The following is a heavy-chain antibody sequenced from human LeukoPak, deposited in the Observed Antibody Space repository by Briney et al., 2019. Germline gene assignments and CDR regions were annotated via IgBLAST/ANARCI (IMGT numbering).Heavy chain of an antibody. J-gene: IGHJ4*02. CDR3: ARHKDAAMVTTFDF. V-gene: IGHV4-59*05. CDR2: IYYTGST. D-gene: IGHD5-18*01. Sequence: PSETLSLTCSVSGDSISSYYWRWIRKPPGKGLEGIGSIYYTGSTYYNPSLKSRVTISGDTSKNQFSLRLSSVTAADTSVYSCARHKDAAMVTTFDFWGQGTLVTVSS. CDR1: GDSISSYY.